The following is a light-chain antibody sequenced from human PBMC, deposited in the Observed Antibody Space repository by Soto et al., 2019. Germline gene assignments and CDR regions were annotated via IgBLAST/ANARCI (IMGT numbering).Light chain of an antibody. V-gene: IGLV2-8*01. CDR3: TSYAGTYSFFYV. CDR2: EVS. J-gene: IGLJ1*01. CDR1: SSDVGAYNY. Sequence: QSDLNQPPSASGSPGQSVTISCTGTSSDVGAYNYVSWYQQLPGKAPKLIIYEVSKRPSGVPDRFSGSKSGNTASLTVSGLQAEDEADYYCTSYAGTYSFFYVFGTGTKVPS.